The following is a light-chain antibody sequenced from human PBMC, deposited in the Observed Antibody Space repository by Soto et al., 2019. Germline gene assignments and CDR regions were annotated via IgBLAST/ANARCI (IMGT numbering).Light chain of an antibody. CDR1: QSVSSSN. CDR2: GAS. CDR3: QQYGSSGT. V-gene: IGKV3-20*01. J-gene: IGKJ1*01. Sequence: EIVWTQSPGTLSLSPGERATLSCTASQSVSSSNLAWYQQQPGQAPRVIMYGASRRATGIPDRCSGSGSGTDFTLTISRLEPEDFAVYYCQQYGSSGTFGQGTKVDIK.